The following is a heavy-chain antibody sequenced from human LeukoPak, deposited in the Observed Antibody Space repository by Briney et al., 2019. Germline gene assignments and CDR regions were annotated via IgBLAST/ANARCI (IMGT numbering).Heavy chain of an antibody. CDR2: IWYDGTNK. Sequence: GGSLRLSCAASGFTFSIYGMHWVRQAPGKGLEWVAVIWYDGTNKNYAESVKGRFTISRDNSKNSLYLQMYSLRTEDTALYYCAKDISGGATSFDYWGQGTLVTVSS. D-gene: IGHD1-26*01. CDR3: AKDISGGATSFDY. J-gene: IGHJ4*02. V-gene: IGHV3-33*03. CDR1: GFTFSIYG.